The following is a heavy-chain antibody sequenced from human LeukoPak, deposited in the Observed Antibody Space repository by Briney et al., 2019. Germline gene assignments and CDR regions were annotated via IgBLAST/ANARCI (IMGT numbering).Heavy chain of an antibody. D-gene: IGHD3-10*01. CDR1: GGSISSSSYY. CDR3: AASPRLLWFGEDY. V-gene: IGHV4-39*07. Sequence: SETLSLTFTVSGGSISSSSYYWGWIRQPPGKGLEWIGSIYYSGSTYYNPSLKSRVTISVDTSKNQFSLKLSSVTAADTAVYYCAASPRLLWFGEDYWGQGTLVTVSS. CDR2: IYYSGST. J-gene: IGHJ4*02.